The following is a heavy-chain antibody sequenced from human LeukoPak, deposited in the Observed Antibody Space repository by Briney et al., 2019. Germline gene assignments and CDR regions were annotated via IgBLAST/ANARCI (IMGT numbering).Heavy chain of an antibody. D-gene: IGHD6-19*01. V-gene: IGHV3-30*04. CDR1: RLTFSSNG. J-gene: IGHJ4*02. CDR2: ISYDGSNE. CDR3: AREHSQWLVRRGFDY. Sequence: GRSLRHSCAASRLTFSSNGMQWLRQATCKRLERVAVISYDGSNEYYADSVKGRFTISRDNSKNTLYLQMNSLRAEDTAVYHCAREHSQWLVRRGFDYWGQGTLVTVSS.